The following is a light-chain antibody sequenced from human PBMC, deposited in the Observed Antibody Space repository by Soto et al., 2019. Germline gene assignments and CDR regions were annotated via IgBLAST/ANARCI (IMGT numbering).Light chain of an antibody. CDR3: AAGDGSLDGVV. J-gene: IGLJ2*01. CDR1: SSNSGSNT. Sequence: QSVLTQPPSASGTPGQRVTISCSGSSSNSGSNTVNWYQQLPGTAPKLLIYSNNQRPSGVPDRFSGSKSGTAASVAISGLQSEEEADYCCAAGDGSLDGVVFGGGTKLTVL. CDR2: SNN. V-gene: IGLV1-44*01.